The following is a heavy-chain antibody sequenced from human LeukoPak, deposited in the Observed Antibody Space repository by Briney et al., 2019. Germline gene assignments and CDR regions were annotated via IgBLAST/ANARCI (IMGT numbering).Heavy chain of an antibody. CDR1: GYTFTSYY. CDR2: INPSGGSA. Sequence: ASVKVSCKASGYTFTSYYMHWVRQAPGQGLEWMGIINPSGGSASYAQKLTGRVTMTRDTSTSTVYMELNSLRSEDTAVYYCARGGSRSPSPGDYWGQGTLVTVSS. CDR3: ARGGSRSPSPGDY. D-gene: IGHD2-2*01. J-gene: IGHJ4*02. V-gene: IGHV1-46*01.